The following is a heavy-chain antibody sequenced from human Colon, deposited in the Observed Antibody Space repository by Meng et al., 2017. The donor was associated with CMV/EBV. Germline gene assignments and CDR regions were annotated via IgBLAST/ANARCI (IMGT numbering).Heavy chain of an antibody. J-gene: IGHJ4*02. CDR3: ARGAYYYDSSGIDYFDY. CDR2: ISSSSSYI. CDR1: GFTFSSCS. Sequence: GESLKISCAASGFTFSSCSMNWVRQAPGKGLEWVSSISSSSSYIYYADSVKGRFTISRDNAKNSLYLQMNSLRAEDTAVYYCARGAYYYDSSGIDYFDYWGQGTLVTVSS. D-gene: IGHD3-22*01. V-gene: IGHV3-21*01.